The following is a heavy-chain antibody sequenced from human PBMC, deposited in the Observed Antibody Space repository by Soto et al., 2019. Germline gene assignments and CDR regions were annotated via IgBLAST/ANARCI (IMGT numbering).Heavy chain of an antibody. J-gene: IGHJ6*03. CDR1: GFTVSSNY. D-gene: IGHD3-10*01. Sequence: GGSLRLSCAASGFTVSSNYMSWVRQAPGKGLEWVSVIYSGGSTYYADSVKGRFTISRHNSKNTLYLQMNSLRAEDTAVYYCARDSAQVTMVRGVSSPGGPYYYYYMDVWGKGTTVTVSS. CDR2: IYSGGST. CDR3: ARDSAQVTMVRGVSSPGGPYYYYYMDV. V-gene: IGHV3-53*04.